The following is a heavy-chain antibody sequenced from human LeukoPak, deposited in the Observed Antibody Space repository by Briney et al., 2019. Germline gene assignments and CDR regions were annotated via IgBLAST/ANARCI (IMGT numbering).Heavy chain of an antibody. CDR2: IKQDGSEK. J-gene: IGHJ3*02. D-gene: IGHD7-27*01. Sequence: GGSLRLSCAASGFTFSSYWMSWVRQAPGKGLEWVANIKQDGSEKYYVDSVKGRFTVSRDNAKNSLYLQMNSLRAEDTAVYYCARSPGHDAFDIWGQGTMVTVSS. CDR3: ARSPGHDAFDI. CDR1: GFTFSSYW. V-gene: IGHV3-7*01.